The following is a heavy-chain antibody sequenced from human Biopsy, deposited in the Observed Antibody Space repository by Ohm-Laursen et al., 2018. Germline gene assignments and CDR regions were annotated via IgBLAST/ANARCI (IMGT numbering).Heavy chain of an antibody. CDR3: AADINVWNVNY. V-gene: IGHV1-24*01. D-gene: IGHD1-1*01. CDR2: FAPENGKT. J-gene: IGHJ4*02. Sequence: ASVKVSCKASGYTLNELSMHWVRQVPGKGLEWMGGFAPENGKTVYAQNFQARVSLTEDTSTDTAYMELRSLRSEDTAVYYCAADINVWNVNYWGQGTLVIVSS. CDR1: GYTLNELS.